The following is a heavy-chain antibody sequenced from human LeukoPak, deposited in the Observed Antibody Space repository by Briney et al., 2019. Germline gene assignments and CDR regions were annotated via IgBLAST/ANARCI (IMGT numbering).Heavy chain of an antibody. CDR2: VSGGGGST. Sequence: PGGSLRLSCAASGFTFTNYGMNWVRQAPGKGLEWVSTVSGGGGSTYYADSVRGRFTISRDNSRSTLYLQMNSLRPEDTAVYYCAKSAIVGATYRGNYWGQGTLVTVSS. CDR1: GFTFTNYG. V-gene: IGHV3-23*01. D-gene: IGHD1-26*01. CDR3: AKSAIVGATYRGNY. J-gene: IGHJ4*02.